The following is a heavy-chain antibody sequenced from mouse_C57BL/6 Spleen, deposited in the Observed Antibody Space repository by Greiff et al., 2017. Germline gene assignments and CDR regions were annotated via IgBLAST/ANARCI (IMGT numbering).Heavy chain of an antibody. Sequence: VQVVESGPELVKPGASVKISCKASGYAFSSSWMNWVKQRPGKGLEWIGRIYPGDGDTNYNGKFKGKATLTADKSSSTAYMQLSSLTSEDSAVYFCARWSHVGVYFDYWGQGTTLTVSS. J-gene: IGHJ2*01. CDR2: IYPGDGDT. V-gene: IGHV1-82*01. CDR1: GYAFSSSW. CDR3: ARWSHVGVYFDY.